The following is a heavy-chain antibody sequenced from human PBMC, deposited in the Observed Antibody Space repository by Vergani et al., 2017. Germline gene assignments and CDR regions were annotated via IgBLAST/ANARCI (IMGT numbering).Heavy chain of an antibody. CDR2: IKQDGSEK. CDR3: ANLHDYSNPPNGFDP. D-gene: IGHD4-11*01. V-gene: IGHV3-7*01. J-gene: IGHJ5*02. CDR1: GFTFSSYW. Sequence: EVQLVESGGGLVQPGGSLRLSCAASGFTFSSYWMSWVRQAPGKGLEWVANIKQDGSEKYYVASVKGRFTLSRDNAKNSLYLQMNSLRAEDTAVYYCANLHDYSNPPNGFDPWGQGTLVTVSS.